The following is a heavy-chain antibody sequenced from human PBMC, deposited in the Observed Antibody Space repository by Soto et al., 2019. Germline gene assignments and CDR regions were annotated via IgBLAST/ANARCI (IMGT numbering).Heavy chain of an antibody. CDR1: GYTFTSYG. CDR2: ISASHGNT. J-gene: IGHJ4*02. Sequence: QVQLVQSGAEVKKPGASVKVSCKASGYTFTSYGISWVRQAPGQGLEWMGWISASHGNTKYAQKFQGRVTMTTDTSTSTAYMEVRSLRSDDPAVYYCARDAAAGINDYWGQGTLVTVSS. V-gene: IGHV1-18*01. CDR3: ARDAAAGINDY. D-gene: IGHD6-13*01.